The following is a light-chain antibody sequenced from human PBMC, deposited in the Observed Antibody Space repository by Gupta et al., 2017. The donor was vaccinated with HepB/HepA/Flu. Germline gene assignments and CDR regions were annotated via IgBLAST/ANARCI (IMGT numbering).Light chain of an antibody. CDR3: QSYARSQSIMV. V-gene: IGLV1-40*01. CDR2: TNN. CDR1: SSNIGAGYD. Sequence: QSVLTQPPSVSGAPRQRVTISCTGSSSNIGAGYDVHWYQELPGKAPKLIIYTNNNRPSGVPDRFSGSRSANSASLTITGLQAEDEAEYYCQSYARSQSIMVFGTGTKVTVL. J-gene: IGLJ1*01.